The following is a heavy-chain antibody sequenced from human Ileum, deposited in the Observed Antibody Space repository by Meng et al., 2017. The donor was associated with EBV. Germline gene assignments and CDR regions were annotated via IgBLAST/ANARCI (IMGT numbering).Heavy chain of an antibody. Sequence: LRGPGPGLGKPSGTLALICAGSGGSISSSDWWSWVRQPPGKGLEWIGEIYRGGGTNYNASLKSRVTISVDTSKNHFSLKLNSVTAADTAVYYCARVRVIPAAIGFDYWGQGTLVTVSS. D-gene: IGHD2-2*02. CDR2: IYRGGGT. CDR3: ARVRVIPAAIGFDY. CDR1: GGSISSSDW. V-gene: IGHV4-4*02. J-gene: IGHJ4*02.